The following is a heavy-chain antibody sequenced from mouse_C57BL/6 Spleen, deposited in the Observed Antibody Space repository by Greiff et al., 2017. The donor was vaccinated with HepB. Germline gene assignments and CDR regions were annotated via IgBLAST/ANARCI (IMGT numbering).Heavy chain of an antibody. CDR2: IDPSDSET. CDR3: ARSYSNYGNYAMDY. Sequence: QVQLKQPGAELVRPGSSVKLSCKASGYTFTSYWMHWVKQRPIQGLEWIGNIDPSDSETHYNQKFKDKATLTVDKSSSTAYMQLSSLTSEDSAVYYCARSYSNYGNYAMDYWGQGTSVTVSS. D-gene: IGHD2-5*01. CDR1: GYTFTSYW. V-gene: IGHV1-52*01. J-gene: IGHJ4*01.